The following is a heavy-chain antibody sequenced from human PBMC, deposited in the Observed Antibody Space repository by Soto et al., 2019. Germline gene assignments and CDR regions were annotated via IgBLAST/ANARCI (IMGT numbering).Heavy chain of an antibody. Sequence: LRLSCAASGFTFSSYTMNWVRQAPGKGLEWVSSISSGSSYIYYADSVKGRFTISRDNAKNSLFLQMNSLRAEDTAVYYCARDILTGGAYPDYWGQGTKVTVSS. CDR1: GFTFSSYT. CDR2: ISSGSSYI. CDR3: ARDILTGGAYPDY. V-gene: IGHV3-21*01. D-gene: IGHD3-10*01. J-gene: IGHJ4*02.